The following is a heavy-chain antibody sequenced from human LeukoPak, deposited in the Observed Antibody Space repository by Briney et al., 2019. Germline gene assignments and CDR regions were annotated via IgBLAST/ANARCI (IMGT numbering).Heavy chain of an antibody. CDR3: AQQVGYCSSGSCYFTY. CDR1: GFTFNNAW. CDR2: IETKADGETT. V-gene: IGHV3-15*04. D-gene: IGHD2-15*01. J-gene: IGHJ1*01. Sequence: GGSLRLSCAASGFTFNNAWMNWVRQVPGKGLEWVGRIETKADGETTHYATPVKGRFTISRDDSKNTLYLQMNSLKAEDTAVYYCAQQVGYCSSGSCYFTYWGQGTLVTVSS.